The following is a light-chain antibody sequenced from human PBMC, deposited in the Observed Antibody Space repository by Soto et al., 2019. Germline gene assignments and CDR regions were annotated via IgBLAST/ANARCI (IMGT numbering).Light chain of an antibody. V-gene: IGKV1-9*01. Sequence: DIQLTQSPSFLSASVGDRVTITCRASQDISSSLAWYQQKPGKAPKILMYAASSLESWVPSRFSGSGSGTEFTLTISSLQPEDFATYYCQQVNSFPPFTFGGGTTVEIK. J-gene: IGKJ4*01. CDR1: QDISSS. CDR2: AAS. CDR3: QQVNSFPPFT.